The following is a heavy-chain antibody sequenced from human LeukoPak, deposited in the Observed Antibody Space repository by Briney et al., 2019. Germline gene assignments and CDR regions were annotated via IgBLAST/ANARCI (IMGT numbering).Heavy chain of an antibody. CDR1: GGSISSGSYY. J-gene: IGHJ4*02. CDR3: GRDGGGNRNFDY. V-gene: IGHV4-61*02. CDR2: VHTSGST. Sequence: SETLSLTCTVSGGSISSGSYYWSWIRQPAGKGLEWIGRVHTSGSTTYNPSLTSRLTLSQDTSKNQVYLRLTSVTAADTAVYYCGRDGGGNRNFDYWGQGTLVTVSS. D-gene: IGHD4-23*01.